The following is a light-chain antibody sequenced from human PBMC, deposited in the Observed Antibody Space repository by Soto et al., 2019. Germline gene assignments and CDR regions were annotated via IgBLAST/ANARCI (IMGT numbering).Light chain of an antibody. Sequence: DIQMTQSPSTLSASVGDTVTVTCRASQSVSGWLAWYQQKPGEAPKLLIYDASTLQSGVPSRYSGSGSGTDFTLTISCLQSEDFAVYYCQHYKTWPLSFGGGTKVDIK. CDR1: QSVSGW. J-gene: IGKJ4*01. CDR3: QHYKTWPLS. V-gene: IGKV1-5*01. CDR2: DAS.